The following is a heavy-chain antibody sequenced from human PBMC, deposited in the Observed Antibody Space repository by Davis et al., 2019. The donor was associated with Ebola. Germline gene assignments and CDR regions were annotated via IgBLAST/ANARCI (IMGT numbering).Heavy chain of an antibody. Sequence: HTGGSLRLSCAASGFTFSNFWMHWVRQSPGKGLVWVSRIKTDGSMTGYGDSVQGRFTISRDNAKNTLYLQMNDLRAEDTAVYYCAREGKSFGCDYWGQGALVTVSS. J-gene: IGHJ4*02. CDR1: GFTFSNFW. D-gene: IGHD3-3*01. CDR3: AREGKSFGCDY. V-gene: IGHV3-74*01. CDR2: IKTDGSMT.